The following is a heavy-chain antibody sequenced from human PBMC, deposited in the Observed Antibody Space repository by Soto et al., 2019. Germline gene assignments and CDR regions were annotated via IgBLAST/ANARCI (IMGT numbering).Heavy chain of an antibody. CDR3: ARGQGAAAGHSNFDY. CDR2: IYDSGNT. CDR1: GGSISGTTYS. D-gene: IGHD6-13*01. V-gene: IGHV4-30-2*01. Sequence: QLQLQESGSGLVKPSQTLSLTCAVSGGSISGTTYSWSWIRQPPGKGLEWIGYIYDSGNTYYNPSLKSQFSISVDRSKNQCSLKLSSVTAADTGVYYCARGQGAAAGHSNFDYWGQGALVTVSS. J-gene: IGHJ4*02.